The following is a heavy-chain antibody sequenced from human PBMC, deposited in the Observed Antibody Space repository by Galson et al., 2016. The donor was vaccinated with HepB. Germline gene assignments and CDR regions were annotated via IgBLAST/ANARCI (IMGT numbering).Heavy chain of an antibody. CDR2: INAGNGNT. Sequence: SVKVSCKASGYIFTDYAIHWVRQAPGQRLEWMAWINAGNGNTKYSRKFQDRVTISRDTSASTLYMELSSLRSEDTAVYYCARDRMNVLRWLGELFDFYFWGQGTLVTVSS. D-gene: IGHD3-10*01. CDR1: GYIFTDYA. V-gene: IGHV1-3*01. J-gene: IGHJ4*02. CDR3: ARDRMNVLRWLGELFDFYF.